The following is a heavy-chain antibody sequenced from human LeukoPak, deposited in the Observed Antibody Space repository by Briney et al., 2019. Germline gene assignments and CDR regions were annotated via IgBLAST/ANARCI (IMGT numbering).Heavy chain of an antibody. V-gene: IGHV1-46*01. CDR3: ARDRIATADFYYFYMDV. J-gene: IGHJ6*03. CDR2: INPSGGST. CDR1: GYTFTSYY. Sequence: ASVKVSCKASGYTFTSYYMHWVRQAPGQGLEWMGIINPSGGSTTYAQKFQGRVTMTRDTSTSTVYMELSSLRSEDTAVYYCARDRIATADFYYFYMDVWGKGTTVTVSS. D-gene: IGHD6-13*01.